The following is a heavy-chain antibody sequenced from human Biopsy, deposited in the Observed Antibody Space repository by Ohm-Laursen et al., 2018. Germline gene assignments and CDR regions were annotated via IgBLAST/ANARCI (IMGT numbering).Heavy chain of an antibody. D-gene: IGHD2-21*01. CDR1: GGSIGSFF. J-gene: IGHJ6*02. V-gene: IGHV4-59*01. CDR3: AIDRVPRRGVMPVYYYGMDV. Sequence: SETLSLTCTVSGGSIGSFFWSWIRQTPGKGLEWIGFIYNTERTNYNPSLKSRVTISLDTPKNQFSLELSSVIPSDTAVYYCAIDRVPRRGVMPVYYYGMDVWGQGSTVTVSS. CDR2: IYNTERT.